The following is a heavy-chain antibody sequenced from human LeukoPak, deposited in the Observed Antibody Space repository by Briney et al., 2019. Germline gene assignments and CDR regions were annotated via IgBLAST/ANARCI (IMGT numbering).Heavy chain of an antibody. V-gene: IGHV4-34*01. D-gene: IGHD3-22*01. CDR3: ARGGAPPMILPY. CDR2: INHSGIT. J-gene: IGHJ4*02. CDR1: GGSFSGYY. Sequence: PSEILSLTCAVYGGSFSGYYWSWIRQPPGKGLEWIGEINHSGITKYNPSLMSRVTISVDPSKNQFSLNLRSVAAANTAVYYGARGGAPPMILPYWGQGTLVTVSS.